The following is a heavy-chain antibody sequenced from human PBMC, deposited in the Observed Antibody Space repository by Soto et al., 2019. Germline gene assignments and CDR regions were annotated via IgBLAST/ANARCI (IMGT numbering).Heavy chain of an antibody. CDR2: IVVGSGNT. V-gene: IGHV1-58*01. D-gene: IGHD2-2*01. Sequence: SVKVSCKASGFTFTSSAVQWVRQARGQRLEWIGWIVVGSGNTNYAQKFQERVTITRDMSTSTAYMELSSLRSEDTAVYYCAADSRYCSSTSCYYYYGMDVWGQGTTVTVSS. CDR1: GFTFTSSA. J-gene: IGHJ6*02. CDR3: AADSRYCSSTSCYYYYGMDV.